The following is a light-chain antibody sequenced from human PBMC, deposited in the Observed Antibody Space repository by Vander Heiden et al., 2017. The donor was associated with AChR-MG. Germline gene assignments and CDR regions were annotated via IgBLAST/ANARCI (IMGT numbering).Light chain of an antibody. CDR1: QRLLHSSGHNY. CDR3: MQVLHTPRT. CDR2: LGS. J-gene: IGKJ2*01. Sequence: DIVMTQSPLSLPVTPGEPASISCRSSQRLLHSSGHNYLDWYLQKPGHSPQLLIFLGSNRASGVPERFSGSGSGTNFTLKISRVEAEDLGVYYCMQVLHTPRTFGQGTKLEIK. V-gene: IGKV2-28*01.